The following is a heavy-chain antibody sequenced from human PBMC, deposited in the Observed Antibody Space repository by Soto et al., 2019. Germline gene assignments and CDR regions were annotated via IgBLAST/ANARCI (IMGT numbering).Heavy chain of an antibody. Sequence: GGSLRLSCAASGFRFSDYGIHWVRQAPGKGLEWLALISYDGSKKFYTDSVKGRFTISRDNSKNTMYLQIDRLRAEDTAVYYCAKMDADLLPYYYYGMDVWGQGTTVTVSS. CDR1: GFRFSDYG. CDR2: ISYDGSKK. D-gene: IGHD1-26*01. V-gene: IGHV3-30*18. CDR3: AKMDADLLPYYYYGMDV. J-gene: IGHJ6*02.